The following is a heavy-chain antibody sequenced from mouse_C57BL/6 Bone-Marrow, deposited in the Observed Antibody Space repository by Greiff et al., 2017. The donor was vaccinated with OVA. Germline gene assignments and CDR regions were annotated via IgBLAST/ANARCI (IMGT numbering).Heavy chain of an antibody. V-gene: IGHV1-82*01. CDR3: AREDYGSSYGNY. CDR1: GYAFSSSW. D-gene: IGHD1-1*01. Sequence: QVQLQQSGPELVKPGASVKISCKASGYAFSSSWMNWVKQRPGKGLEWIGRIYPGDGDTNYNGKFKGKATLTADKSSSTAYMQLSSLTSEDSAVYCCAREDYGSSYGNYWGQGTTLTVSS. J-gene: IGHJ2*01. CDR2: IYPGDGDT.